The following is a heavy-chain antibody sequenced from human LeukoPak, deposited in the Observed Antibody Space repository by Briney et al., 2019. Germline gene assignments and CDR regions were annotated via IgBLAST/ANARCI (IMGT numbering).Heavy chain of an antibody. Sequence: GGSLRLSCAASGFTFSSYWMHWVRQAPGKGLVWVSRINSDGSSTNYADSVKGRFTISRDNAKNTLYLQMNSLRAEDTAVYYCARDLRLWFGESPFDYWGQGTLVTVSS. V-gene: IGHV3-74*01. D-gene: IGHD3-10*01. CDR3: ARDLRLWFGESPFDY. CDR2: INSDGSST. J-gene: IGHJ4*02. CDR1: GFTFSSYW.